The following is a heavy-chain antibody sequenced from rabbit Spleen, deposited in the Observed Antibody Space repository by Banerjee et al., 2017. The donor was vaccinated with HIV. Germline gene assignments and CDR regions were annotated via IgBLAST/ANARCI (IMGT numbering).Heavy chain of an antibody. CDR3: ARDVTGYGDLGYAAM. CDR2: INAVTGKP. J-gene: IGHJ4*01. CDR1: GFDFSRTG. Sequence: QEQLEESGGGLVQPGGSLKLSCKASGFDFSRTGVSWVRQAPGKGLEWIACINAVTGKPVYASWAKGRSTFSKTSSTTVTLQLSSLTAADTATYFCARDVTGYGDLGYAAMWGPGTLVTVS. D-gene: IGHD2-1*01. V-gene: IGHV1S45*01.